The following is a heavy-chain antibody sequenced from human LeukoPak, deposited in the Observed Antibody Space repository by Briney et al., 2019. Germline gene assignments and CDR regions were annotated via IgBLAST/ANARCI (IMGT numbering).Heavy chain of an antibody. Sequence: ASVKVSCKASGYTFTSYGISWVRQAPGQGLEWMGWISDYNGNTNYAQKLQGRVTMTTDTSTSTGYMELRSLRSDDTAVYYCARDRGVVWFGELLHFDYWGQGTLVTVSS. D-gene: IGHD3-10*01. CDR3: ARDRGVVWFGELLHFDY. J-gene: IGHJ4*02. CDR2: ISDYNGNT. CDR1: GYTFTSYG. V-gene: IGHV1-18*01.